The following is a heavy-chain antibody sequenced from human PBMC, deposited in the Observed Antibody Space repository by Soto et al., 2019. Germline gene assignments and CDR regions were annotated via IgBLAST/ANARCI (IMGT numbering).Heavy chain of an antibody. Sequence: SETLSLTCTVSGGSMSGYYWTWLRQSPGRGLEWIGYISYSGSTYYNPSLKSRVTISADTSKNQFSLRMNSMIAADTAVYYCARADPDASVGYWGQGTLVT. CDR2: ISYSGST. CDR1: GGSMSGYY. J-gene: IGHJ4*02. V-gene: IGHV4-59*01. CDR3: ARADPDASVGY. D-gene: IGHD2-15*01.